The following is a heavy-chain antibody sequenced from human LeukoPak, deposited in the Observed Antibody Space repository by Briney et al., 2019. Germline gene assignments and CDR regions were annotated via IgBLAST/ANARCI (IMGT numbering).Heavy chain of an antibody. CDR3: ARDLTGAGGPIYAFDI. V-gene: IGHV4-59*01. CDR1: GGSISSYY. J-gene: IGHJ3*02. CDR2: IYYSGST. Sequence: SETLSLTCTVSGGSISSYYWSWIRQPPGKGLEWIGYIYYSGSTNYNPSLKSRVTISVDTSKNQFSLKLSSVTAADTAVYYCARDLTGAGGPIYAFDIWGQGTMVTVS. D-gene: IGHD7-27*01.